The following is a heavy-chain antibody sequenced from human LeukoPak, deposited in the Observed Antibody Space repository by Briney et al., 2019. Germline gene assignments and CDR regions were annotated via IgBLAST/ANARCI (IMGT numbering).Heavy chain of an antibody. J-gene: IGHJ5*02. CDR2: INTVNGNT. Sequence: ASVKVSCKASGYTFTNYIMHWVRQAPGQRLEWMGWINTVNGNTKYSQEFQGRVTITRDTSASTAYMELSSLRSEDMAVYYCARGARFRSYGSGTYYTSLPFDPWGQGTLVTVSS. CDR1: GYTFTNYI. V-gene: IGHV1-3*03. CDR3: ARGARFRSYGSGTYYTSLPFDP. D-gene: IGHD3-10*01.